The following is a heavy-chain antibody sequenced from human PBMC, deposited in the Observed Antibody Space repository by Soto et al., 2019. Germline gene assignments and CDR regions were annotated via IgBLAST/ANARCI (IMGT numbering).Heavy chain of an antibody. CDR1: GFTFSSYS. CDR2: ISSSSSYI. V-gene: IGHV3-21*01. D-gene: IGHD4-17*01. J-gene: IGHJ6*03. CDR3: ARATVTPSRDYYYYYMDV. Sequence: EVQLVESGGGLVKPGGSLRLSCAASGFTFSSYSMNWVRQAPGKGLEWVSSISSSSSYIYYADSVKGRFTISRDNAKNSLYLQMNSLRAEDTAVYYCARATVTPSRDYYYYYMDVWGKGTTVTVSS.